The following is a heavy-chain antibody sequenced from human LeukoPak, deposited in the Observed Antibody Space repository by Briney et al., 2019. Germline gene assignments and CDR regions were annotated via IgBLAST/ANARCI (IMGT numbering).Heavy chain of an antibody. V-gene: IGHV1-69*01. CDR3: ARENYDSSGYYSFNYYYYMDV. CDR2: IIPIFGTA. CDR1: GGTFSSYA. J-gene: IGHJ6*03. Sequence: SVKVSCKASGGTFSSYAISWVRQAPGQGLEWMGGIIPIFGTANYAQKFQGRVTITADESTSTAYMELSSLRSEDTAVYYCARENYDSSGYYSFNYYYYMDVWGKGTTVTVSS. D-gene: IGHD3-22*01.